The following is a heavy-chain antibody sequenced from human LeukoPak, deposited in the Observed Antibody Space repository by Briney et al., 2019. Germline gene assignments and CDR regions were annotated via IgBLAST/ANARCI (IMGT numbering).Heavy chain of an antibody. CDR1: GFTFRSFW. V-gene: IGHV3-7*03. D-gene: IGHD2-21*01. J-gene: IGHJ3*01. CDR2: IKQNGAEE. Sequence: GGSLRLSCAASGFTFRSFWMSWVRQAPGKRLEWVANIKQNGAEEYYMDSVKGRFAISRDNAKNSVSLQMNSLRVEDTAMYYCAGYTVVSSPGAFDLWGQGTMVTVSS. CDR3: AGYTVVSSPGAFDL.